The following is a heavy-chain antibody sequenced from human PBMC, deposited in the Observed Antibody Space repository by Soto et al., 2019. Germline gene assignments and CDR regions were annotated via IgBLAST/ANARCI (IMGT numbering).Heavy chain of an antibody. CDR1: GFSFDDYG. CDR3: ARSSPRGRYFDWLIFPLGH. V-gene: IGHV3-20*04. Sequence: GGSLRLSCAASGFSFDDYGMSWVRQVPGKRLEWVAGINWNGRTKDYVDYVKGQFTISRDTAKSSVYLQMNSLRAEDTAFYFFARSSPRGRYFDWLIFPLGHWGQGTLVTVSA. D-gene: IGHD3-9*01. CDR2: INWNGRTK. J-gene: IGHJ4*02.